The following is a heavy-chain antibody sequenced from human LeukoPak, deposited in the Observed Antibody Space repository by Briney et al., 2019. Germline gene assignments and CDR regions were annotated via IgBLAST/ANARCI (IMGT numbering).Heavy chain of an antibody. Sequence: GGSLTLSCAASGFTFSDHYMDCVSQAEEKGLEWVGRIRNQANSYTTEYAASVKGRFTLSRDDSKSSLFVQMNSLKTEDTAVYFCVRSLADWGQGTQVTVSS. CDR3: VRSLAD. J-gene: IGHJ4*02. V-gene: IGHV3-72*01. D-gene: IGHD6-19*01. CDR2: IRNQANSYTT. CDR1: GFTFSDHY.